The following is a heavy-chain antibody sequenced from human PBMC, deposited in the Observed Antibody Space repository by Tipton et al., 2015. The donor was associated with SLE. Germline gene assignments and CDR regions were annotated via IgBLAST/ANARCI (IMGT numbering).Heavy chain of an antibody. Sequence: TLSLTCTASGGSISSHYWSWIRQPPGKGLEWIGYIYYSGSTNYNPSLKSRVTISVDTSKNQFSLKLSSVTAADTAVYYCARHPPRGGSGYALDNWGQGTLVTVSS. CDR2: IYYSGST. CDR1: GGSISSHY. J-gene: IGHJ4*02. D-gene: IGHD5-12*01. CDR3: ARHPPRGGSGYALDN. V-gene: IGHV4-59*11.